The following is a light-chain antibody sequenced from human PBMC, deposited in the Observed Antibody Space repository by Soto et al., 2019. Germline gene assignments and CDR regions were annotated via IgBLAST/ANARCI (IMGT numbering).Light chain of an antibody. J-gene: IGLJ1*01. CDR1: SSDVGGYNY. Sequence: QSALTQPASVSGSPGQSITISCTGTSSDVGGYNYVSWYQQQSGKAPKLMIHEVSNRPSGVSNRFSVSKSGNTASLNISGLQAEDEADYYCSSYTGSRADVLGSGTKVTV. V-gene: IGLV2-14*01. CDR2: EVS. CDR3: SSYTGSRADV.